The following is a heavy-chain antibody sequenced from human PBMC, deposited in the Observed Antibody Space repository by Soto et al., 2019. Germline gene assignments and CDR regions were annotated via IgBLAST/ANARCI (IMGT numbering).Heavy chain of an antibody. CDR1: GFTFSTYS. Sequence: GGSLRLSCAASGFTFSTYSMNWVRQAPGKGLDWISYISSSGGAIYYADSVQGRFTISRDNAKNSLYLQMNSLRDEDTAVYYCALPGYYGFDYWGQGTLVTVS. CDR2: ISSSGGAI. CDR3: ALPGYYGFDY. V-gene: IGHV3-48*02. D-gene: IGHD1-26*01. J-gene: IGHJ4*02.